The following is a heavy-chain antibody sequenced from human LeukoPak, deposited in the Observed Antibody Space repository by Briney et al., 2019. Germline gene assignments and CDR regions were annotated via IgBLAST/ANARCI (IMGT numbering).Heavy chain of an antibody. CDR3: ARESSGTYYDPQGYMDV. Sequence: SETLSLTCTVSGGSISIYYWNWVRQPAGKGLEWIGRVFASGITNYNPSLKSRVTMSVDTSKNQFSLNLRSVTAADTAVYYCARESSGTYYDPQGYMDVWGNGTTVIVSS. CDR2: VFASGIT. D-gene: IGHD3-10*01. CDR1: GGSISIYY. J-gene: IGHJ6*03. V-gene: IGHV4-4*07.